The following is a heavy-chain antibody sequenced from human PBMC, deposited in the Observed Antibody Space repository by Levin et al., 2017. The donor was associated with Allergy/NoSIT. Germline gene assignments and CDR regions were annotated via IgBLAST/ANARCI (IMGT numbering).Heavy chain of an antibody. CDR2: FIPTLGIG. J-gene: IGHJ4*02. D-gene: IGHD6-13*01. CDR3: ATLAALPKGGFDN. V-gene: IGHV1-69*02. Sequence: PAASVKVSCKASGGTFNSYILSWVRQAPGQGLEWMGRFIPTLGIGNYAQNLQGRVTITADKSTSVVYMELSSLTSADTAVYYCATLAALPKGGFDNWGQGTLVTVSS. CDR1: GGTFNSYI.